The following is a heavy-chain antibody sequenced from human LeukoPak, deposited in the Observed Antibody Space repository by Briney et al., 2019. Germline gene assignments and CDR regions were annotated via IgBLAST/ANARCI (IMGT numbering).Heavy chain of an antibody. J-gene: IGHJ4*02. D-gene: IGHD3-22*01. CDR3: ARAHDSSGYYGGYYFDY. V-gene: IGHV1-69*13. CDR1: GGTFSSYT. CDR2: IIPIFGTA. Sequence: SVKVSCKASGGTFSSYTISWVRQAPGQGLEWMGGIIPIFGTANYAQKFQGRVTITADESTSTAYMELSSLRSEDTAVYYCARAHDSSGYYGGYYFDYWGQGTLVTVSS.